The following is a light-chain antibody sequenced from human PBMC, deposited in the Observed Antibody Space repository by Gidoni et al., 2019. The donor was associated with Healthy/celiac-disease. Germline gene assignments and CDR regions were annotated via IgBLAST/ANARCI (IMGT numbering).Light chain of an antibody. CDR3: QQRSNWPPVT. CDR1: QSVSSY. Sequence: EIVLTQSPVTLSLSPGERATLSCRASQSVSSYLAWYQQKPGQAPRLLIYDASNRATGIPARFSGSGSGTDLTLTISSLEPEDFAVYYCQQRSNWPPVTFGGGTKVEIK. V-gene: IGKV3-11*01. J-gene: IGKJ4*01. CDR2: DAS.